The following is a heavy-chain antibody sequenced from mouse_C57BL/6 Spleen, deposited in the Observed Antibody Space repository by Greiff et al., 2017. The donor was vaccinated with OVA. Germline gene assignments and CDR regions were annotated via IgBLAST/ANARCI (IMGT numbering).Heavy chain of an antibody. CDR2: INPSTGGT. V-gene: IGHV1-42*01. D-gene: IGHD1-1*01. CDR1: GYSFTGYY. J-gene: IGHJ1*03. CDR3: AGYYGSSPWYFDV. Sequence: VQLQQSGPELVKPGASVKISCKASGYSFTGYYMNWVKQSPEKSLEWIGEINPSTGGTTYNQKFKAKATLTVDKSSSTAYMQLKSLTSEDSAVYYGAGYYGSSPWYFDVWGTGTTVTVSS.